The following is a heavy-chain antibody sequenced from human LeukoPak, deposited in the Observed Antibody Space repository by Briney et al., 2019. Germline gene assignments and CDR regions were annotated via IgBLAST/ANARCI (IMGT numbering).Heavy chain of an antibody. CDR1: GFIVSSNY. D-gene: IGHD1-26*01. CDR2: ISGSGGST. CDR3: AKDPGGSYEGQFDY. Sequence: SGGSLRLSCAASGFIVSSNYMSWVRQAPGKGLEWVSAISGSGGSTYYADSVKGRFTISRDNSKNTLYLQMNSLRAEDTAAYYCAKDPGGSYEGQFDYWGQGTLVTVSS. V-gene: IGHV3-23*01. J-gene: IGHJ4*02.